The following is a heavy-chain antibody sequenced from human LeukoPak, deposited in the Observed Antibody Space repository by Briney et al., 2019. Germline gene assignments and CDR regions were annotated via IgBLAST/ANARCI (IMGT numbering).Heavy chain of an antibody. CDR1: GYTFTSYD. CDR2: MNPNSGNT. D-gene: IGHD3-3*01. CDR3: ARGRYYDFWSGYSQSHYYYMDV. V-gene: IGHV1-8*03. J-gene: IGHJ6*03. Sequence: GASVKVSCKASGYTFTSYDINWVRQATGQGLEWMGWMNPNSGNTGYAQKFQGRVTITRNTSISTAYMELSSLRSEDTAVYYCARGRYYDFWSGYSQSHYYYMDVWGKGTTVTVSS.